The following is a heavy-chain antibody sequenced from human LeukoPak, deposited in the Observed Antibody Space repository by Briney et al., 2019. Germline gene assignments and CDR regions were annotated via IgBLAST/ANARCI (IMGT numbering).Heavy chain of an antibody. CDR3: AREAYYYGSGSYFLGGRDMGAFDI. V-gene: IGHV3-21*01. Sequence: PGGSLRLSCAASGFTFSSYNMNWVRQAPGKGLEWVSSISSSSSYIYYADSVKGRFTISRDNAKNSLYLQMNSLRAEDTAVYYCAREAYYYGSGSYFLGGRDMGAFDIWGQGTMVTVSS. CDR1: GFTFSSYN. CDR2: ISSSSSYI. D-gene: IGHD3-10*01. J-gene: IGHJ3*02.